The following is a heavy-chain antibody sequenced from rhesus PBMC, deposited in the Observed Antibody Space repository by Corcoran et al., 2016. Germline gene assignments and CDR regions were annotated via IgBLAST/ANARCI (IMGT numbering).Heavy chain of an antibody. D-gene: IGHD6-13*01. J-gene: IGHJ4*01. CDR2: IHSGGGNT. Sequence: EVQLVETGGGLVQPGGSLKLSCAVSGFTFSSYGMSWVRQALGKGLEWVSVIHSGGGNTDYANSVHGRFTISRDNSKNTFALQMNSLRAEDTAVYYCAKEFSSWPKNYYFDYWGQGVLVTVSS. V-gene: IGHV3S5*01. CDR1: GFTFSSYG. CDR3: AKEFSSWPKNYYFDY.